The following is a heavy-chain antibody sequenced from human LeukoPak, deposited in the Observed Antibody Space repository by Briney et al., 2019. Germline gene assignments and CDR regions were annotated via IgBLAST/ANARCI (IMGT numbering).Heavy chain of an antibody. J-gene: IGHJ4*02. V-gene: IGHV3-15*01. CDR1: GFNFNDAW. D-gene: IGHD4-11*01. CDR2: VRTTAEGETT. Sequence: SGGSLRLSCEGSGFNFNDAWMSWIRQAPGKGLEWVGRVRTTAEGETTDYAAPVRGRFIISRDDSKNMAFLQMNRLETEDTAIYYCTAGLGKTDDDSWGQGTLVTVSS. CDR3: TAGLGKTDDDS.